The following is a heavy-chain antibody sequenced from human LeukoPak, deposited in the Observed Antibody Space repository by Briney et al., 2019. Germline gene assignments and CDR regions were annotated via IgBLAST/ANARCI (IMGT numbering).Heavy chain of an antibody. CDR1: GFTFSDYY. Sequence: GSLRLSCAASGFTFSDYYMSWIRQPPGKGLEWIGEINHSGSTNYNPSLKSRVTISVDTSKNQFSLKLSSVTAADTAVYYCASSIWFGESQDDYWGQGTLVTVSS. CDR2: INHSGST. CDR3: ASSIWFGESQDDY. V-gene: IGHV4-34*01. D-gene: IGHD3-10*01. J-gene: IGHJ4*02.